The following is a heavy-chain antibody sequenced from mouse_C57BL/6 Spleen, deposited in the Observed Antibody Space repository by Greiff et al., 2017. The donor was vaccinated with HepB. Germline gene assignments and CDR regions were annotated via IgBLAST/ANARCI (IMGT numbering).Heavy chain of an antibody. D-gene: IGHD1-1*01. CDR3: ARDYDGSSPWFAY. Sequence: VQLQQSGPELVKPGASVKISCKASGYTFTDYYINWVKQRPGQGLEWIGWIFPGSGSTYYNEKFKGKATLTVDKSSSTAYMLLSSLTSEDSAVYFCARDYDGSSPWFAYWGQGTLVTVSA. J-gene: IGHJ3*01. CDR2: IFPGSGST. CDR1: GYTFTDYY. V-gene: IGHV1-75*01.